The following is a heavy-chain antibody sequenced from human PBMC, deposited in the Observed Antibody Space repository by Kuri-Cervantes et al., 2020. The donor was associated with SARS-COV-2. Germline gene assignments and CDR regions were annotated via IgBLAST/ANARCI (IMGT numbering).Heavy chain of an antibody. CDR1: GGTFSSYA. D-gene: IGHD2-2*01. V-gene: IGHV1-69*13. CDR3: AREKGVVPAAKDYGMDV. CDR2: IIPIFGTA. J-gene: IGHJ6*02. Sequence: SVKVSCKASGGTFSSYAISWVRQAPGQGLEWMGGIIPIFGTANYAQKFQGRVTITADESTSTAYMELSSLRSEDTAVYYCAREKGVVPAAKDYGMDVWGQGTTVTVSS.